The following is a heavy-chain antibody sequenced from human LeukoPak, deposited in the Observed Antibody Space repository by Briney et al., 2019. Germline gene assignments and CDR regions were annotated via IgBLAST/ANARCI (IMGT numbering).Heavy chain of an antibody. D-gene: IGHD3-3*01. CDR1: GFTFSSYA. V-gene: IGHV3-23*01. CDR2: VSGGGHNT. J-gene: IGHJ4*02. CDR3: AKDRSSWYYPFDS. Sequence: GGSLRLSCVASGFTFSSYAMSWVRQAPGKGLEWVSVVSGGGHNTYYAGSVKGRFTMSRDNSKRTVYLQMNSLRAEDTAVYYCAKDRSSWYYPFDSWGQGTLVTVSS.